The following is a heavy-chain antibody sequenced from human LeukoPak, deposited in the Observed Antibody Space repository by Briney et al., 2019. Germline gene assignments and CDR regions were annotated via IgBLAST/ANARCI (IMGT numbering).Heavy chain of an antibody. V-gene: IGHV4-30-2*01. J-gene: IGHJ4*02. D-gene: IGHD3-10*01. Sequence: PSQTLSLTCAVSGGSIRRGGSSWSWIRHPPGKGLKGIGYIYHSGSTYYNPSLKSRVTISVDRSKNQFSLKLSSVTAADTAVYYCARGSGSYRHPHFDYWGQGTLVTVSS. CDR2: IYHSGST. CDR1: GGSIRRGGSS. CDR3: ARGSGSYRHPHFDY.